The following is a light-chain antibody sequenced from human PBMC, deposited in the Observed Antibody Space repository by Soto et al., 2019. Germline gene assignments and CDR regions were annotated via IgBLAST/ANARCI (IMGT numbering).Light chain of an antibody. CDR3: GAWDGGLSAFV. J-gene: IGLJ1*01. CDR1: SSNIGNSF. CDR2: DNN. V-gene: IGLV1-51*01. Sequence: QSVLTQPPSVSAAPGRTVTISCSGSSSNIGNSFVSWYQQLPGTAPRLLIYDNNEGPSGIPDRFSGSKSGTSATLGITGLQTGDEADYYCGAWDGGLSAFVFGTGTKVTVL.